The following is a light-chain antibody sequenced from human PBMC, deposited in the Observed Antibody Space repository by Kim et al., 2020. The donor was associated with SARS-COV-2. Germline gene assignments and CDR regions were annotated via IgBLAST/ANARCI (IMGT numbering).Light chain of an antibody. J-gene: IGKJ1*01. Sequence: EIVLTQSPGTLSLSPGERATLSCRASQSVSSSYLAWYQQKPGQAPRLLIYGASSRATGIPDRFSGSGSGTDFTLTISKLEPEDFAVYYCQQYGSSPLAPWTFGQVTKVDIK. CDR3: QQYGSSPLAPWT. CDR2: GAS. CDR1: QSVSSSY. V-gene: IGKV3-20*01.